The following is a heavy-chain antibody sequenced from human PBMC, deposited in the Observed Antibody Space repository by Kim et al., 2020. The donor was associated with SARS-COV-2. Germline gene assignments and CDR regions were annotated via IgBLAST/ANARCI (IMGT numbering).Heavy chain of an antibody. Sequence: SETLSLTCTVSGGSISSYYWSWIRQPPGKGLEWIGYIYYSGSTTYNPSLQSRVTISVDTSKNQFSLKLSSVTAADTAVYYCARVRGSGGYWGHGSLVT. CDR2: IYYSGST. CDR3: ARVRGSGGY. CDR1: GGSISSYY. V-gene: IGHV4-59*01. J-gene: IGHJ4*01. D-gene: IGHD2-15*01.